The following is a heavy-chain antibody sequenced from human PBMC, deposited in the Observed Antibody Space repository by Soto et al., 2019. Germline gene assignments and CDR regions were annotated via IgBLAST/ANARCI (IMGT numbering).Heavy chain of an antibody. J-gene: IGHJ6*04. CDR3: ARAGYSSSWAWGTYYGMDV. CDR1: GYTFTSYY. V-gene: IGHV1-46*01. CDR2: INPSGGST. D-gene: IGHD6-6*01. Sequence: AASVKVSCKASGYTFTSYYMHWVRQAPGQGLEWMGIINPSGGSTSYAQKFQGRVTMTRDTSTSTVYMELSSLRSEDTAVYYCARAGYSSSWAWGTYYGMDVWGKGTTVTVSS.